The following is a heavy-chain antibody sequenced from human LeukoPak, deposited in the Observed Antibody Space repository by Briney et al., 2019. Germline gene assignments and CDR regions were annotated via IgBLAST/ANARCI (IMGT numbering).Heavy chain of an antibody. J-gene: IGHJ4*02. Sequence: PGGSLRLSCAASGFTFSSYAMHWVRQAPGKGLEWVAVILYDGSNKYYADSVKGRFTISRDNSKNTLYLQMNSLRAEDTAVYYCARAPPPVVAIDYWGQGTLVTVSS. CDR2: ILYDGSNK. CDR3: ARAPPPVVAIDY. D-gene: IGHD2-15*01. V-gene: IGHV3-30*04. CDR1: GFTFSSYA.